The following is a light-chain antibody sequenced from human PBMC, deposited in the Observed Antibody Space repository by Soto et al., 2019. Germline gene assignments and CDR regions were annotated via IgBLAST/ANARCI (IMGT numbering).Light chain of an antibody. CDR2: STY. J-gene: IGKJ2*01. CDR1: QTIYTY. Sequence: DIQMTQSPASLSASVGDRVTIICRASQTIYTYLNWYQQRPGRAPKLLIFSTYKLENGVPSRFTGGGSGTDFTLTINSLQPEDFATYYCQQSYGVPYIFCQGTKLEMK. V-gene: IGKV1-39*01. CDR3: QQSYGVPYI.